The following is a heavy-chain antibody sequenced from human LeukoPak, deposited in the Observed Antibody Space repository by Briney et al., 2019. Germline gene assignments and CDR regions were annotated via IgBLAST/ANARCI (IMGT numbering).Heavy chain of an antibody. CDR1: GFTSSSYA. D-gene: IGHD1-26*01. Sequence: GGSLRLSCSASGFTSSSYAMHWVRQAPGKGLEYVSAISSNGGSTYYADSVKGRFTISRDNSKNTLYLQMSSLRAEDTAVYYCVKGGHWVGATVWSDIWGQGTMVTVSS. CDR3: VKGGHWVGATVWSDI. V-gene: IGHV3-64D*09. CDR2: ISSNGGST. J-gene: IGHJ3*02.